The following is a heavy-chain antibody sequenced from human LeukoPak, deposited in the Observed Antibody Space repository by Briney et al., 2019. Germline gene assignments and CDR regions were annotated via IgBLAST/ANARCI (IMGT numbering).Heavy chain of an antibody. D-gene: IGHD3-22*01. V-gene: IGHV4-59*01. CDR2: IYYSGST. J-gene: IGHJ4*02. Sequence: SETLSLTCTVSGGSISSYYWSWVRQPPGKGLEWIGYIYYSGSTNYNPSLKSRVTISVDTSKNQFSLKLSSVTAADTAVYYCARSVDYYDSSGLNYFDYWGQGTLVTVSS. CDR1: GGSISSYY. CDR3: ARSVDYYDSSGLNYFDY.